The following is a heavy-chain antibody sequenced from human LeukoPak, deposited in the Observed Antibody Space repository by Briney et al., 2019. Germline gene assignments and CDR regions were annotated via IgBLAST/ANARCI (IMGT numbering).Heavy chain of an antibody. CDR1: GGSINFYY. D-gene: IGHD2-8*01. CDR3: ARHGRANGLDI. J-gene: IGHJ3*02. Sequence: SSETLSLTCTVSGGSINFYYWSWIRQPPGKGLEWIGYIYYSGSTNYNPSLKSRVTISVDTSKNQFSLKLISVTAADTAVYYCARHGRANGLDIWGQGTIVTVSS. CDR2: IYYSGST. V-gene: IGHV4-59*08.